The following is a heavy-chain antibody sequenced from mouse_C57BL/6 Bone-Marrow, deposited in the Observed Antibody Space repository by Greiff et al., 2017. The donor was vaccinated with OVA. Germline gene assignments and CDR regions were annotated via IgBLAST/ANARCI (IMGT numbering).Heavy chain of an antibody. D-gene: IGHD1-1*01. Sequence: EVQLVESGGGLVKPGGSLKLSCAASGFTFSDYGMHWVRQAPEKGLEWVAYISSGSSTIYYADTVKGRFTISRDNAKNNLFLQMTSLGSEDTAMYYCARPGGSSRDYWYFDVWGTGTTVTVSS. CDR2: ISSGSSTI. V-gene: IGHV5-17*01. CDR3: ARPGGSSRDYWYFDV. CDR1: GFTFSDYG. J-gene: IGHJ1*03.